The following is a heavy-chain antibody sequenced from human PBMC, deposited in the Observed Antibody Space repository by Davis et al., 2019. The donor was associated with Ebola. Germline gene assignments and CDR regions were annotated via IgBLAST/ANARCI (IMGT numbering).Heavy chain of an antibody. CDR1: GYTFTSYG. Sequence: ASVKVSCKASGYTFTSYGISWVRQAPGQGLEWMGWISAYNGNTNYAQKLQGRVTMTTDTSTSTAYMEVGSLRSDDTAVYFCARAQFPTTSDHWGQGTLVTVSS. CDR3: ARAQFPTTSDH. V-gene: IGHV1-18*01. J-gene: IGHJ4*02. CDR2: ISAYNGNT. D-gene: IGHD1-1*01.